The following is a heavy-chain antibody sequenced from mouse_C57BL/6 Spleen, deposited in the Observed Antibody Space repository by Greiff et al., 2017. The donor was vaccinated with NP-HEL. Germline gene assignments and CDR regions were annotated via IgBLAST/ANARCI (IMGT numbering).Heavy chain of an antibody. Sequence: EVKLQESGPGLVKPSQSLSLTCSVTGYSITSGYYWNWIRQFPGNKLEWMGYISYDGSNNYNPSLKNRISITRDTSKNQFFLKLNSVTTEDTATYYCAREGITTVASYFDVWGTGTTVTVSS. CDR3: AREGITTVASYFDV. J-gene: IGHJ1*03. V-gene: IGHV3-6*01. CDR1: GYSITSGYY. D-gene: IGHD1-1*01. CDR2: ISYDGSN.